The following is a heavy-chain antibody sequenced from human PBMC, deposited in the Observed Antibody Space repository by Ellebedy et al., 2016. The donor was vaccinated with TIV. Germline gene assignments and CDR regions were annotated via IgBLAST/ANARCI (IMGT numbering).Heavy chain of an antibody. Sequence: GESLKISCAASGFTFSDYYMSWLRQAPGKGLAWVSYIRSSSSYTNYADSVKGRFTISRDNAKNSLYLQLNSRRAEDTAVYYCAREYYYGMDVWGQGTTVTVSS. CDR3: AREYYYGMDV. J-gene: IGHJ6*02. V-gene: IGHV3-11*06. CDR1: GFTFSDYY. CDR2: IRSSSSYT.